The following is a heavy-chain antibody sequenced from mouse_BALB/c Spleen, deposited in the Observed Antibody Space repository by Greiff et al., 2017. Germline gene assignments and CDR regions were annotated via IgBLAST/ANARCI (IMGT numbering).Heavy chain of an antibody. V-gene: IGHV5-6-5*01. J-gene: IGHJ2*01. Sequence: EVKLVESGGGLVKPGGSLKLSCAASGFTFSSYAMSWVRQTPEKRLEWVASISSGGSTYYPDSVKGRFTISRDNARNILYLQMSSLRSEDTAMYYCARGLYYDYDAGRNDDYWGQGTTLTVSS. CDR3: ARGLYYDYDAGRNDDY. CDR1: GFTFSSYA. CDR2: ISSGGST. D-gene: IGHD2-4*01.